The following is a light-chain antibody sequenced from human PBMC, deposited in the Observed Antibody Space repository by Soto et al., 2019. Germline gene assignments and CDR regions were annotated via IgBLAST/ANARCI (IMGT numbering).Light chain of an antibody. V-gene: IGLV2-23*01. J-gene: IGLJ1*01. Sequence: QSVLTQPASVFGSPGQSITISCSGTSSDVGSSNFVSWYQQHPGKAPKLIIFEGDRRPSGVSGRFSGSKSGNTASLTISGLQAEDVSDYYCCSFARSSSFYVFGTGTNVTVL. CDR3: CSFARSSSFYV. CDR2: EGD. CDR1: SSDVGSSNF.